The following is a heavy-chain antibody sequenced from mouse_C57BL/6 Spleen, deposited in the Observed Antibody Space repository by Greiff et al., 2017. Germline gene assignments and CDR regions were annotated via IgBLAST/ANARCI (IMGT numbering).Heavy chain of an antibody. V-gene: IGHV1-80*01. J-gene: IGHJ4*01. CDR2: IYPGDGDT. CDR3: ARWDYDGAPYAMDY. Sequence: QVQLQQSGAELVKPGASVKISCKASGYAFSSYWMNWVKQRPGKGLEWIGQIYPGDGDTNYNGKFKGKATLTADKSSSTAYMQLSSLTSEDSAVYFCARWDYDGAPYAMDYWGQGTSVTVSS. D-gene: IGHD2-4*01. CDR1: GYAFSSYW.